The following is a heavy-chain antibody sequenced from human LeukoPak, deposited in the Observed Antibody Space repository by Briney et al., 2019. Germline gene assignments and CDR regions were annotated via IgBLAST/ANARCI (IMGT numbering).Heavy chain of an antibody. Sequence: SETLSLTCAVYGGSFSGYYWSWIRQPPGKGLEWIGEINHSGSTNYNPSLKSRVTISVDTSKNQFSLKLSSVTAADTAVYYCARGAVAAAGTPLGWFDPWGQGTLVTVSS. J-gene: IGHJ5*02. D-gene: IGHD6-13*01. CDR1: GGSFSGYY. CDR3: ARGAVAAAGTPLGWFDP. CDR2: INHSGST. V-gene: IGHV4-34*01.